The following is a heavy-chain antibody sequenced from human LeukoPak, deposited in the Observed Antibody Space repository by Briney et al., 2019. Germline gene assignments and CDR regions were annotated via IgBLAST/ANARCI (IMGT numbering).Heavy chain of an antibody. V-gene: IGHV3-53*01. CDR3: AKDREGSTSPYYFDY. CDR2: IYSGANT. J-gene: IGHJ4*02. Sequence: GGSLRLSCAASGFTVSRSYMSWVRQAPGKGLEWVSVIYSGANTYYADSVKDRFTISRDNSKNVVYLQMNSLRTEDTAVYYCAKDREGSTSPYYFDYWGQGTLVTVSS. D-gene: IGHD2-2*01. CDR1: GFTVSRSY.